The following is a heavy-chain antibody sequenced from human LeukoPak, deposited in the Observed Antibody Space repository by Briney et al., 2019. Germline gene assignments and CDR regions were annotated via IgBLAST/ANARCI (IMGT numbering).Heavy chain of an antibody. Sequence: PSETLSLTCAVSSYSISSGYYWGWIRQPPGQGLEWIGSIYHSGSTYYNPSLKSRVTISVDTSKNQFSLKLSSVTAADTAVYYCARHHTIFGVVTWFDPWGQGTLVTVSS. CDR1: SYSISSGYY. CDR3: ARHHTIFGVVTWFDP. V-gene: IGHV4-38-2*01. D-gene: IGHD3-3*01. J-gene: IGHJ5*02. CDR2: IYHSGST.